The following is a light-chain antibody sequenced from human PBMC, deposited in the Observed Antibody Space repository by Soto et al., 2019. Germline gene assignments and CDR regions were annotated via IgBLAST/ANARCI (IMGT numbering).Light chain of an antibody. Sequence: QSALTQPHSVSGSPGQSVTISCTGTSSDVGGYDYVSWYQQHPGKAPKLMIYDVTKRPSGVPDRFSGSKSGNTASLTISGRQAEDEADYYCCSSAGTYTRDVLFGGGTKLTVL. CDR3: CSSAGTYTRDVL. V-gene: IGLV2-11*01. CDR2: DVT. J-gene: IGLJ2*01. CDR1: SSDVGGYDY.